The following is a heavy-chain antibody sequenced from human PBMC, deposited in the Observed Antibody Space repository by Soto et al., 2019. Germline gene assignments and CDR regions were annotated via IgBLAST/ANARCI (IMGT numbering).Heavy chain of an antibody. J-gene: IGHJ3*02. Sequence: QVQLVQSGAEVKKPGSSVKVSCKASGGTFSSYAISWVRQAPGQGLEWMGGIIPIFGTANYAQKFQGRVTITADDATSTAYMELSSLRSEDTAVYYCARGTYRQYSSREYTPFDIWGQGTMVTVSS. CDR3: ARGTYRQYSSREYTPFDI. CDR2: IIPIFGTA. CDR1: GGTFSSYA. V-gene: IGHV1-69*12. D-gene: IGHD6-13*01.